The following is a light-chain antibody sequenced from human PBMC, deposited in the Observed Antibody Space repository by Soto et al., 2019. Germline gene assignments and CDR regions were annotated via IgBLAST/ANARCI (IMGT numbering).Light chain of an antibody. V-gene: IGLV4-69*01. CDR1: SGHSSYA. CDR3: QTWGTGIAV. CDR2: VNRDGSH. Sequence: QPVLTQSPSASASLGASVKLTCTLSSGHSSYAIAWHQQQPEKGPRYLMKVNRDGSHNKGDGIPDRFSGSSSGAERYLTISILQSEDEADYYCQTWGTGIAVFGGGTQLTVL. J-gene: IGLJ7*01.